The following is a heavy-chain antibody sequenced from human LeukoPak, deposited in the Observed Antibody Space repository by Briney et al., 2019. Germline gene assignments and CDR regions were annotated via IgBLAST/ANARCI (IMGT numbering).Heavy chain of an antibody. Sequence: SETLSLTCTVSGGSIRSYYWSWIRRPPGKGLEWIGYMSYSGSTRYNPSLKSRVTISEDTSRTQFSLKVSSVTAADTAVYYCARHVSGDFAWLDVWGQGTTVTVSS. V-gene: IGHV4-59*08. CDR1: GGSIRSYY. CDR3: ARHVSGDFAWLDV. D-gene: IGHD2-21*02. J-gene: IGHJ6*02. CDR2: MSYSGST.